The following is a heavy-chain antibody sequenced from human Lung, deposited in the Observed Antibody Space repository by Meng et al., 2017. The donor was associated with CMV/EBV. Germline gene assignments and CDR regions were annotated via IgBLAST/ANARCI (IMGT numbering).Heavy chain of an antibody. CDR3: VGSEEFYHFRSGWEWYYHYGMDV. Sequence: SVXVSXXAPGDTFSKYVTSWVRQAPGQGLEWMGGIIPMRAATNYAQRLQGRVTITADKSTATVYMELSSLRSEDTAVYYCVGSEEFYHFRSGWEWYYHYGMDVWGPGTTVTVSS. CDR2: IIPMRAAT. V-gene: IGHV1-69*10. J-gene: IGHJ6*02. D-gene: IGHD3-3*01. CDR1: GDTFSKYV.